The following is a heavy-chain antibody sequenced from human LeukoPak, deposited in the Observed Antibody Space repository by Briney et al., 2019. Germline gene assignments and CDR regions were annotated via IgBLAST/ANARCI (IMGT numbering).Heavy chain of an antibody. CDR2: ISGSGDST. V-gene: IGHV3-23*01. CDR1: GFTFSSYA. Sequence: GGSLRLSCAASGFTFSSYAMTWVRQAPGQGLEWVSAISGSGDSTYYADSVKGRFTISRDNSKNTLYLQMNSLRAEDTAVYYCARGTPYYFDYWGQGTLVTVSS. J-gene: IGHJ4*02. CDR3: ARGTPYYFDY.